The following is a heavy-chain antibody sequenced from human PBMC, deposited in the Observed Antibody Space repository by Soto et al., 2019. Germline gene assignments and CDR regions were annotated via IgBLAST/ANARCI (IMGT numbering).Heavy chain of an antibody. J-gene: IGHJ4*02. CDR3: ATCFDSSWYYTLAY. D-gene: IGHD6-13*01. Sequence: PGGSLRLSCAASGFTFSSYSMNWVRQAPGKGLEWVSYISSSSSTIYYADSVKGRFTISRDNAKNSLYLQMNSLRAEDTAVYYCATCFDSSWYYTLAYWGQGTLVTVSS. V-gene: IGHV3-48*01. CDR2: ISSSSSTI. CDR1: GFTFSSYS.